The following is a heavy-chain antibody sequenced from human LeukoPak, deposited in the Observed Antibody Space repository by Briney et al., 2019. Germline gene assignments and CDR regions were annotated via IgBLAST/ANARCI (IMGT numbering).Heavy chain of an antibody. CDR1: GFTFSVFA. V-gene: IGHV3-23*01. CDR2: ISGSGENT. J-gene: IGHJ6*03. D-gene: IGHD2-2*02. Sequence: GGSLRLSCAASGFTFSVFAMRWVRRTPGKGLEWVSGISGSGENTLYADSVKGRFTISRVNSKNTLYLEMNSLRAEDTAIYYCAKMKGHPPPIYYMDVWGKGTRVSVSS. CDR3: AKMKGHPPPIYYMDV.